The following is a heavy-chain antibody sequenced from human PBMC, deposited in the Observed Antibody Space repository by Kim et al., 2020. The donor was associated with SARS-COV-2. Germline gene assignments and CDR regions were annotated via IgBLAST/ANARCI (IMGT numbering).Heavy chain of an antibody. D-gene: IGHD1-1*01. CDR2: IRSKANSYAT. CDR1: GFTFSDSP. Sequence: GGSLRLSCAASGFTFSDSPMHWVRQASGKGLEWVGRIRSKANSYATAYAASVRGRFIISREDSKNTAYLQMNSLKTEDTAVYYCTRMSGTPFAFADAFD. J-gene: IGHJ3*02. CDR3: TRMSGTPFAFADAFD. V-gene: IGHV3-73*01.